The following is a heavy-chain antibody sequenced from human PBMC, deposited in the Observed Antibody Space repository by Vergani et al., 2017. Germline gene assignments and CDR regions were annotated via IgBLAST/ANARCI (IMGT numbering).Heavy chain of an antibody. CDR1: GGSFSGYY. Sequence: QVQLQQWGAGLLKPSETLSLTCAVYGGSFSGYYWGWIRQPPGKGLEWIGSIYYSGSTYYNPSLKSRVTISVDTSKNQFSLKLSSVTAADTAVYYCASYCSSTSCYLNWFDPWGQGTLVTVSS. CDR2: IYYSGST. J-gene: IGHJ5*02. V-gene: IGHV4-34*01. CDR3: ASYCSSTSCYLNWFDP. D-gene: IGHD2-2*01.